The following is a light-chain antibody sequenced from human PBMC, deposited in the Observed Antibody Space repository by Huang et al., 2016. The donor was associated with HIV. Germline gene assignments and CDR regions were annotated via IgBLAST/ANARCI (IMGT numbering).Light chain of an antibody. Sequence: VMTQTPATLSVSPGARATLSCRASQSVGSKLAWFQQKPGQAPRLLIHGASTRATGIPARSSGSGSGTEFTLTISSLQSEDFAVYYCQQYNNWPYTFGQGTKLEIK. CDR1: QSVGSK. CDR3: QQYNNWPYT. V-gene: IGKV3-15*01. J-gene: IGKJ2*01. CDR2: GAS.